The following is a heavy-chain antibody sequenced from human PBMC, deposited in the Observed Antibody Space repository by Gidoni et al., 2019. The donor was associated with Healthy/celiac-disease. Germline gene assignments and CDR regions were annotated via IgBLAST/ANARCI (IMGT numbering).Heavy chain of an antibody. V-gene: IGHV1-18*01. Sequence: QVQLVQSGAEVKKPGASVKVYCKASGYTFTSYGISWVRQAPGQGLEWMGWISAYTGNTNYAQKLQGRFTMTTDTSTSTAYMELRSLRSDDTAVYYCASGGEIYCSSTSCYSRYFQHWGQGTLVTVSS. CDR2: ISAYTGNT. CDR3: ASGGEIYCSSTSCYSRYFQH. CDR1: GYTFTSYG. J-gene: IGHJ1*01. D-gene: IGHD2-2*01.